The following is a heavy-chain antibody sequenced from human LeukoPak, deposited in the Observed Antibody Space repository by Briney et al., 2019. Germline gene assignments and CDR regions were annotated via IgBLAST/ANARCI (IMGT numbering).Heavy chain of an antibody. V-gene: IGHV3-53*01. D-gene: IGHD6-6*01. CDR1: GFTVSNNY. J-gene: IGHJ4*02. Sequence: GGSLRLSCAASGFTVSNNYMSWVRQAPGKGLEWVSLIHRGGTTYHADSVKGRFTISRDNSKNTLYFQMNSLRAEDTAMYYCTRVDGGQSIWGQGTLVTVSS. CDR2: IHRGGTT. CDR3: TRVDGGQSI.